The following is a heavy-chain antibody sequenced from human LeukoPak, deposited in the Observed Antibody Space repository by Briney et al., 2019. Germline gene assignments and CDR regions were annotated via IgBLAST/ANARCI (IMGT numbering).Heavy chain of an antibody. J-gene: IGHJ4*02. CDR2: ISSKSNFR. CDR1: GFTFRTYS. Sequence: GGSLRLSCAASGFTFRTYSMNWVRQAPGKGLDWVSSISSKSNFRYYADSVKGRFTISRDNAKKSVELQMNSLRAEDTAVYYCATGVLQWLLLGYWGQGALVTVSS. CDR3: ATGVLQWLLLGY. V-gene: IGHV3-48*01. D-gene: IGHD3-3*01.